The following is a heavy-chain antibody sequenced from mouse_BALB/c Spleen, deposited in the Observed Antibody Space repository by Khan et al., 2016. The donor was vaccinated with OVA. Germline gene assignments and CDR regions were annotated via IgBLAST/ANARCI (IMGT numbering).Heavy chain of an antibody. Sequence: DVKLQESGPELVKPGASVKISCKASGYSFTGYFMNWVIQSHGKSLEWIGRINPHIGETFYNQKFKGKATLTVDESSSTAHMELRSLASEDSAVYYCARIYGSDFDYWGQGTTLTVSS. CDR2: INPHIGET. J-gene: IGHJ2*01. CDR1: GYSFTGYF. CDR3: ARIYGSDFDY. D-gene: IGHD1-1*01. V-gene: IGHV1-20*02.